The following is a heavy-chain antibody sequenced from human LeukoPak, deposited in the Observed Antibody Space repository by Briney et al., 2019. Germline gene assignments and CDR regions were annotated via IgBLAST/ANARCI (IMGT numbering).Heavy chain of an antibody. D-gene: IGHD2-2*01. CDR2: INHSGST. J-gene: IGHJ4*02. CDR1: GGSFSGYY. CDR3: ARDGIVVIPAGYSYQIDS. Sequence: SETLSLTCAVYGGSFSGYYWSWIRQPPGKGLEWIGEINHSGSTNYNPSLKSRVTISVDTSKNQFSLKLSSVTAADTAVYYCARDGIVVIPAGYSYQIDSWGQGTLVTVSS. V-gene: IGHV4-34*01.